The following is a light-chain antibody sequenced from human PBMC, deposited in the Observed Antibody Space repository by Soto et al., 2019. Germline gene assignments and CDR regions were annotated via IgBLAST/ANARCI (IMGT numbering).Light chain of an antibody. Sequence: EIVLTQSPGTLSLSPGERATLSCRASQSVSSSYLAWYQQKPGQAPSLLIYGASSRATGIPDRFSGSGSGTDFTLTISRLEPEDFAVYYCKQYGSASWTFGQGTKVDIK. CDR1: QSVSSSY. CDR3: KQYGSASWT. CDR2: GAS. V-gene: IGKV3-20*01. J-gene: IGKJ1*01.